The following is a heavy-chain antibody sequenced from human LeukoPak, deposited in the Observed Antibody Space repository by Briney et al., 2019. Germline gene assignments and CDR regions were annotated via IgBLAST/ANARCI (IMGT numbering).Heavy chain of an antibody. Sequence: GGSLRLSCAATQFSFSTYWMSWVRQAPGKGLEWVANIKQDEGERYYVDSVRGRFTISRDNAKNSLYLQMNSLRAEDTAVYYCAREASLNYMDVWGKGTTATVSS. J-gene: IGHJ6*03. CDR1: QFSFSTYW. CDR2: IKQDEGER. V-gene: IGHV3-7*01. CDR3: AREASLNYMDV.